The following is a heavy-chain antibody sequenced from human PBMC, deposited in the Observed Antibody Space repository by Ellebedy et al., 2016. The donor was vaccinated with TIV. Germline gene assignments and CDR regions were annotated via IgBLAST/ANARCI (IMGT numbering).Heavy chain of an antibody. D-gene: IGHD1-26*01. CDR3: AREGASAGADYFDY. J-gene: IGHJ4*02. CDR1: GFTFTRYY. Sequence: AASVKVSCKASGFTFTRYYIHWVRQAPGQGLEWMGRVNPGGGRTKFAPNFQGRLTMTRDTSTSEVYMEVRSLRSDDTAVYYCAREGASAGADYFDYWGQGTLVIVSS. V-gene: IGHV1-46*01. CDR2: VNPGGGRT.